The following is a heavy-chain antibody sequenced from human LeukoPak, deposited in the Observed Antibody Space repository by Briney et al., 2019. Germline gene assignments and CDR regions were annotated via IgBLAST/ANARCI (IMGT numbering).Heavy chain of an antibody. Sequence: PGGSLRLSCAASGFTFSSYAMSWVRQAPGKGLEWVSTISGSGGSTYNTDSVEGRFTISRDNSKNTLYLQMNSLRAEDTAVYYCAITLEDYYYGMDVWGQGTTVTVSS. CDR3: AITLEDYYYGMDV. CDR2: ISGSGGST. CDR1: GFTFSSYA. J-gene: IGHJ6*02. V-gene: IGHV3-23*01.